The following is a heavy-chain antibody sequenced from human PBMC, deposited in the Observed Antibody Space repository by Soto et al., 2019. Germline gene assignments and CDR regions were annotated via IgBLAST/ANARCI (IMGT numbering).Heavy chain of an antibody. Sequence: EVQLLESGGGLVQPGGSLRLSCAASGFTFTNYAISWVRQAPGKGLEWVSTISASGGSTYHADSVKGRFTISRDNSKNTLSMQMNSLRDEDTAAYYCAKVMRGSGSYYIYGMDVWGQGTTVTVS. CDR1: GFTFTNYA. J-gene: IGHJ6*02. V-gene: IGHV3-23*01. CDR2: ISASGGST. D-gene: IGHD3-10*01. CDR3: AKVMRGSGSYYIYGMDV.